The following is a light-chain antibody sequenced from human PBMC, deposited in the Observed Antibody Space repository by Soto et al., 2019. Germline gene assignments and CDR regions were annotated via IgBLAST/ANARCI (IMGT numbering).Light chain of an antibody. V-gene: IGKV2D-29*02. Sequence: DIVMTPTPLSLSVSPGQPASISCKSSQSLLRSDGKSSLYWYLQKPGQSPQLLIYGASTRLCGVSDRFSGSGSGTDFALKISRVEAGDVGVYYCMQRIQLPETFGQGTKLEIK. J-gene: IGKJ2*01. CDR2: GAS. CDR1: QSLLRSDGKSS. CDR3: MQRIQLPET.